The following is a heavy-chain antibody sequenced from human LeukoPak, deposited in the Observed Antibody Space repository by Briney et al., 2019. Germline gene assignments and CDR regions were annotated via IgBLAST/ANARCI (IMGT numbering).Heavy chain of an antibody. J-gene: IGHJ4*02. Sequence: AETLSLTCTLCGRSISSYYWRWIRQPAGKGLEWIGRIYTSGSTNYNPSLKSRVTMSVDTSKNQFSLKLSSVTAADTAVYYCARETQAGSLDWGQGTLVTVSS. CDR2: IYTSGST. D-gene: IGHD6-19*01. CDR3: ARETQAGSLD. V-gene: IGHV4-4*07. CDR1: GRSISSYY.